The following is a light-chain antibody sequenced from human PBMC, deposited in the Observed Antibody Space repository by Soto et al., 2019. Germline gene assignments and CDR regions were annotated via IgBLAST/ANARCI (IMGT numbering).Light chain of an antibody. V-gene: IGLV2-14*01. J-gene: IGLJ3*02. Sequence: QSALTQPASVFGSPGQSITISCTGTSSDVGGYNYVSWYQQHPGKAPKLMIYEVSNRPSGVSNRFSGSKSGTTASLTISGLQAEDEADYYCSSYTSSSTAVFGGGTKLTVL. CDR1: SSDVGGYNY. CDR3: SSYTSSSTAV. CDR2: EVS.